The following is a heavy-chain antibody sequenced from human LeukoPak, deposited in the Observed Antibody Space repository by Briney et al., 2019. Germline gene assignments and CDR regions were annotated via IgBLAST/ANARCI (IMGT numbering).Heavy chain of an antibody. CDR3: ARSESSYGSSLQYYFDY. Sequence: PGRSLRLSCAASGFPFSTYAMHWVRQAPGKGLEWVAVISYDGSNKYYADSVKGRFTISRDNSKNTLYLQVNSLRAEDTAVYYCARSESSYGSSLQYYFDYWGQGTLVTVSS. D-gene: IGHD5-18*01. CDR2: ISYDGSNK. J-gene: IGHJ4*02. V-gene: IGHV3-30-3*01. CDR1: GFPFSTYA.